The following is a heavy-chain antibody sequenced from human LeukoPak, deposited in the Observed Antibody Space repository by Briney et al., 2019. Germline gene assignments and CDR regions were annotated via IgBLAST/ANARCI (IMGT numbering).Heavy chain of an antibody. V-gene: IGHV1-18*01. J-gene: IGHJ4*02. D-gene: IGHD2-2*01. CDR3: ARLYCSSTSCYGDFDY. Sequence: GASVKVSCKASGYTFTSYGISWVRQAPGQGLEWMGWISAYNGNTNYAQKLQGRVTMTTDTSTSTAYMELRSLRSDDTAVYYCARLYCSSTSCYGDFDYWGQGTLVTVSS. CDR1: GYTFTSYG. CDR2: ISAYNGNT.